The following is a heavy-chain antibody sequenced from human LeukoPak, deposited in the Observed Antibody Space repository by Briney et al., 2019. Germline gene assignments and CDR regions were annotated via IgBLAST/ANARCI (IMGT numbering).Heavy chain of an antibody. CDR1: GGTFSSYA. V-gene: IGHV1-69*06. CDR2: IIPIFGTA. D-gene: IGHD2-21*01. J-gene: IGHJ6*03. CDR3: ARDLGLGYCGGDCYSMDV. Sequence: ASVKVSCKASGGTFSSYAISWVRQAPGQGLEWMGGIIPIFGTANYAQKFQGRVTITADKSTSTAYMELSSLRSEDTAVYYCARDLGLGYCGGDCYSMDVWGKGTTVTISS.